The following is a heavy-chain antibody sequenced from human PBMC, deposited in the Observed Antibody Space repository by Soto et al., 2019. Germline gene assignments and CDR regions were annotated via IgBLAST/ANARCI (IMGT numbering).Heavy chain of an antibody. CDR2: IRSKANSYAT. D-gene: IGHD3-16*02. J-gene: IGHJ4*02. CDR1: GFTFSCSA. CDR3: TRHAYVWGSYRYYFDY. V-gene: IGHV3-73*01. Sequence: LRLSCAASGFTFSCSAMHWVLRSSGKWLEWVGRIRSKANSYATAYAASVKGRFTISRDDSKNTAYLQMNSLKTEDTAVYYCTRHAYVWGSYRYYFDYWGQGTLVTVSS.